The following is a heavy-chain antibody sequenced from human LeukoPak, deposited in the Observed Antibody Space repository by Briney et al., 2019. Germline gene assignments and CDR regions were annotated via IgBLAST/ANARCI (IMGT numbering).Heavy chain of an antibody. V-gene: IGHV3-30*02. CDR3: AKDGSDFWGDYYFDY. Sequence: GGSLRLSCAASGFTFSSYGMHWVRQAPGKGREWVAFIRYDGSNKYYADSVKGRFTISRDNSKNTLYLQMNSLRAEDTAVYYCAKDGSDFWGDYYFDYWGQGTLVTVSS. J-gene: IGHJ4*02. D-gene: IGHD3-3*01. CDR1: GFTFSSYG. CDR2: IRYDGSNK.